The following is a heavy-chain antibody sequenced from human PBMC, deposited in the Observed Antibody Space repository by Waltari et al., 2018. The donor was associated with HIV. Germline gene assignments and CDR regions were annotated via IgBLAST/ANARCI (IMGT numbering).Heavy chain of an antibody. D-gene: IGHD6-25*01. CDR2: MNPKRSDT. V-gene: IGHV1-8*02. CDR1: GYTFTSYD. CDR3: ARDAPKQRRGYGMDV. J-gene: IGHJ6*02. Sequence: QVQLVQSGAEVKKPGASVKVSCKAFGYTFTSYDINWVRQATGQGLEWVGWMNPKRSDTGYQQKFQGRVTMTRNTSISTAYMGLSNLRSEDTAVYYCARDAPKQRRGYGMDVWGQGTTVTVS.